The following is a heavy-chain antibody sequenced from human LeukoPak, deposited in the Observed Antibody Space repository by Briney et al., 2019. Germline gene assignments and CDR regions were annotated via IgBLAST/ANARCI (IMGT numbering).Heavy chain of an antibody. Sequence: PGGSLRLSCAASGFTVSSNYMSWVRQAPGKGLEWVSVIYSGGSTYYADSVKGRFTISRDNSKNTLYLQMSSLRAEDTAVYYCAVFSSSWYEGNWFDPWGQGTLVTVSS. CDR1: GFTVSSNY. CDR3: AVFSSSWYEGNWFDP. CDR2: IYSGGST. V-gene: IGHV3-66*02. J-gene: IGHJ5*02. D-gene: IGHD6-13*01.